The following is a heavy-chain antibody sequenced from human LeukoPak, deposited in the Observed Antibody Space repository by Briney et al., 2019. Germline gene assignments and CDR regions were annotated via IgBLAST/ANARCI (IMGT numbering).Heavy chain of an antibody. CDR3: ARDIPYYYDSSGYYYGPGAFDI. CDR1: GFTFDDYG. CDR2: INWNGGST. D-gene: IGHD3-22*01. Sequence: GGSLRLSCAASGFTFDDYGMSWVRQAPGKGLDWVSGINWNGGSTGYADSVKGRFTISRDNAKNSLYLQMNSLRAEDTALYYCARDIPYYYDSSGYYYGPGAFDIWGQGTMVTVSS. V-gene: IGHV3-20*04. J-gene: IGHJ3*02.